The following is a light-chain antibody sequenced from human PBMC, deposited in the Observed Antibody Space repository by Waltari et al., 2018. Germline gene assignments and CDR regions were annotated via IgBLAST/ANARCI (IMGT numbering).Light chain of an antibody. Sequence: EIVLTQSPGTLSLSPGDRATLSCRASQSVTSISVTWYQQKLGQAPRLLIYGTSSRATGIPDRFSGSGSGTDFTLTISRLEPEDFAVYYCQQYDGEVVTFGGGTKVEI. J-gene: IGKJ4*01. CDR2: GTS. CDR1: QSVTSIS. CDR3: QQYDGEVVT. V-gene: IGKV3-20*01.